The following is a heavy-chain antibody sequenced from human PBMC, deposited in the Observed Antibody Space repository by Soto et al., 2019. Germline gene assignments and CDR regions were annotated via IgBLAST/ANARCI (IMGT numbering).Heavy chain of an antibody. J-gene: IGHJ5*02. D-gene: IGHD3-22*01. CDR2: IYYSGIT. CDR3: ARAEFRYYDSSGSPFDP. CDR1: VGSISSYY. Sequence: SETLSRTCTVSVGSISSYYWSWIRQPPGKGLEWIGYIYYSGITNYNPSLKIRVTISVDTSKNQFSLKLSSVTAADTAVYYCARAEFRYYDSSGSPFDPWGQGTLVTVSS. V-gene: IGHV4-59*01.